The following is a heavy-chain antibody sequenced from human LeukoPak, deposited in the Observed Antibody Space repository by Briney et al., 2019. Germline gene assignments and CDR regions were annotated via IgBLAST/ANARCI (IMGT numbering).Heavy chain of an antibody. CDR1: GGSFSGYY. Sequence: SETLSLTCAVYGGSFSGYYWSWIRQPPGKGLEWIGEINHSGSTNYNPSLKSRVTISVDTSKNQFSLKLSSVTAADTAVYYCARVRGGYSYGDNWFDPWGQGTLATVSS. J-gene: IGHJ5*02. V-gene: IGHV4-34*01. CDR2: INHSGST. D-gene: IGHD5-18*01. CDR3: ARVRGGYSYGDNWFDP.